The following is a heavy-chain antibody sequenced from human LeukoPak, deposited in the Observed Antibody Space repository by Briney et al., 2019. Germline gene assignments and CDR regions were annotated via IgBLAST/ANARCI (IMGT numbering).Heavy chain of an antibody. Sequence: SGGSLRLSCTASGFTFGDYAMSWVRQVPGKGREWVGFIRSKAYGGTTEYAASVKGRFTISRDDSKSIAYLQMNSLKTEDTAVYYCTRGYGYYYYYMDVWGKGTTVTVSS. CDR1: GFTFGDYA. CDR2: IRSKAYGGTT. CDR3: TRGYGYYYYYMDV. D-gene: IGHD4-17*01. J-gene: IGHJ6*03. V-gene: IGHV3-49*04.